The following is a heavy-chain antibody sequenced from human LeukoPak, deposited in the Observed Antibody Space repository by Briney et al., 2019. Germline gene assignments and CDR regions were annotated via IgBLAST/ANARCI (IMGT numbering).Heavy chain of an antibody. J-gene: IGHJ4*02. CDR1: NYSFINYG. D-gene: IGHD3-22*01. V-gene: IGHV1-18*01. CDR3: ARVEYSSGRGDY. Sequence: GASVKVSCKAGNYSFINYGLTWVRQAPGQRLVWMGWISTYSGDTNYAQNFQGRVTLTRDTSISTAYMDLNNLTPHDTAVYYCARVEYSSGRGDYWGQGTLVTVSS. CDR2: ISTYSGDT.